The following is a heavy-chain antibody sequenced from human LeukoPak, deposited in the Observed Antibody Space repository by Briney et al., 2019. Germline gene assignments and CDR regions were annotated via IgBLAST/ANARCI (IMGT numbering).Heavy chain of an antibody. CDR3: ARDLEYYGSGSYPIDC. CDR2: ISWNSGSI. Sequence: PGGSLRLSCAASGFTFDDYAMHWVRQAPGKGLEWVSGISWNSGSIGYADSVKGRFTISRDNAKNSLYLQMNSLRAEDTAVYYCARDLEYYGSGSYPIDCWGQGTLVTVSS. J-gene: IGHJ4*02. CDR1: GFTFDDYA. D-gene: IGHD3-10*01. V-gene: IGHV3-9*01.